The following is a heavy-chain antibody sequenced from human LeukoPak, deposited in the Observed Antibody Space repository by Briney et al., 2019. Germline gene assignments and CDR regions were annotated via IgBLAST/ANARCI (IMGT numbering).Heavy chain of an antibody. D-gene: IGHD3-3*01. CDR2: INHSGST. CDR1: GGPFSGYY. V-gene: IGHV4-34*01. J-gene: IGHJ4*02. CDR3: ARGRASYDFWSGYLFDY. Sequence: SETLSLTCAVYGGPFSGYYWNWIRQSPGKGREWIGEINHSGSTNYNPSLKSPVTISVDTSKNQSSLKLGSVTAADTAVYYCARGRASYDFWSGYLFDYWGQGTLVTVSS.